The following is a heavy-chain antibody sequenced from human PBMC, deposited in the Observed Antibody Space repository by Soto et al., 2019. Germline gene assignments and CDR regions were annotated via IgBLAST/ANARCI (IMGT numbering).Heavy chain of an antibody. J-gene: IGHJ6*02. CDR1: GGSFSGYY. CDR3: AKRRGPMVRGVISPSYYYYYGMDV. D-gene: IGHD3-10*01. Sequence: ASETLSLTCAVYGGSFSGYYWSWIRQPPGKGLEWIGEINHSGSTNYNPSLKSRVTISVDTSKNQFSLKLSSVTAADTAVYYCAKRRGPMVRGVISPSYYYYYGMDVWGQGTTVTVSS. V-gene: IGHV4-34*01. CDR2: INHSGST.